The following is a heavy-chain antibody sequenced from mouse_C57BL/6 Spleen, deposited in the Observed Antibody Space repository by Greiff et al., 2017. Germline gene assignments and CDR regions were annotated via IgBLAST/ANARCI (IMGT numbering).Heavy chain of an antibody. V-gene: IGHV14-2*01. CDR2: IDPEDGET. CDR3: ASPLLRSHYYAMDY. D-gene: IGHD1-1*01. Sequence: DVQLQESGAELVKPGASVKLSCTASGFNIKDYYMHWVKQRTEQGLEWIGRIDPEDGETKYAPKFQGKATITADTSSNTAYLQLSSLTSEDTAVYYCASPLLRSHYYAMDYWGQGTSVTVSS. J-gene: IGHJ4*01. CDR1: GFNIKDYY.